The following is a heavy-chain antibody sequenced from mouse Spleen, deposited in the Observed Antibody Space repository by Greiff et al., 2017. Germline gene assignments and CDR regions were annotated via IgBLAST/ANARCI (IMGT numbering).Heavy chain of an antibody. Sequence: VQLQQSGPELVKPGASVKISCTASGYSFTGYYMNWVKQSPEKSLEWIGEINPSTGGTTYNQKFKAKATLTVDKSSSTAYMQLKSLTSEDSAVYYCARGGDCPGHFFDYWGQGTTRTGSS. V-gene: IGHV1-42*01. CDR3: ARGGDCPGHFFDY. CDR1: GYSFTGYY. D-gene: IGHD3-3*01. CDR2: INPSTGGT. J-gene: IGHJ2*01.